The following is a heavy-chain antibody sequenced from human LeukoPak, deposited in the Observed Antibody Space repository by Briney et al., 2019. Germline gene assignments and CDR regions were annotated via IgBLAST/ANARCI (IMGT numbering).Heavy chain of an antibody. V-gene: IGHV1-69*04. CDR3: ARNSGSHYDY. D-gene: IGHD1-26*01. J-gene: IGHJ4*02. Sequence: SVKVSCKASGYTFTSYGISWVRQAPGQGLEWMGRIIPILGIANYAQKFQGRVTITADKSTSTAYMELSSLRSEDTAVYYCARNSGSHYDYWGQGTLVTVSS. CDR1: GYTFTSYG. CDR2: IIPILGIA.